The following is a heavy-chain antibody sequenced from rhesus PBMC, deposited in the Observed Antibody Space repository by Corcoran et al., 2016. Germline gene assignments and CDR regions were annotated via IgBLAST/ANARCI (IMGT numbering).Heavy chain of an antibody. CDR1: GASISSYW. V-gene: IGHV4-80*01. Sequence: QVQLQEPGPGLVKPSETLSLTCAVSGASISSYWWNWIRQPPGKGLEWSGEIKRKRGATYTTPTRRSRVTISKTASKNHFSLRVSSVTAAVTAVDYWARDWGYNWNYVGLDSWGQGVVVTVSS. D-gene: IGHD1-26*01. CDR2: IKRKRGAT. CDR3: ARDWGYNWNYVGLDS. J-gene: IGHJ6*01.